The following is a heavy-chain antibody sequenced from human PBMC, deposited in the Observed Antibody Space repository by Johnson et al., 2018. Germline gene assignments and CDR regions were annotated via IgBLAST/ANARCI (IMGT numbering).Heavy chain of an antibody. V-gene: IGHV3-23*04. J-gene: IGHJ6*02. CDR2: IRGSGGST. CDR1: GFTFSSYA. Sequence: VQLVESGGGLVQXGGSLRLSGAASGFTFSSYAMSWVRQAPGKGLAWVSAIRGSGGSTYYADSVKGRFTISRDNSKKTLYMQMNSRGAEATAVYYCAGRDRGYYYGMDGWGQGTTVIVSS. CDR3: AGRDRGYYYGMDG.